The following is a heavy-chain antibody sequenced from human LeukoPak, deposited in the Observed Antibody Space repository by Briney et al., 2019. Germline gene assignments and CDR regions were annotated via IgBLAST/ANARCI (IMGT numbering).Heavy chain of an antibody. CDR2: ISGSGGST. J-gene: IGHJ4*02. CDR3: AKSSSGWYGSFDY. CDR1: GFTYSSKA. V-gene: IGHV3-23*01. Sequence: GGPLRLSCAASGFTYSSKAMSWVRQATGKGLEWVSAISGSGGSTYYADSVKGRFTISRDNSKNTLYLQMNSLSAEDTAVYYCAKSSSGWYGSFDYWGQGTLVTVSS. D-gene: IGHD6-19*01.